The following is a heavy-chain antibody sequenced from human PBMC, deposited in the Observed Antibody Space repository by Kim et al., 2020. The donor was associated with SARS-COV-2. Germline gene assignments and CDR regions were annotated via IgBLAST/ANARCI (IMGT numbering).Heavy chain of an antibody. Sequence: RFTISRDNAKNSLYLQMNSLRAEDTAVYYCARDGGRGVQLPLYYYYYMDVWGKGTTVTVSS. CDR3: ARDGGRGVQLPLYYYYYMDV. D-gene: IGHD2-2*01. J-gene: IGHJ6*03. V-gene: IGHV3-11*06.